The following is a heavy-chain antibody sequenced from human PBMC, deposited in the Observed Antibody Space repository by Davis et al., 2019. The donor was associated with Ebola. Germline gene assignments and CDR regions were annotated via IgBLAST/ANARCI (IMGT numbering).Heavy chain of an antibody. V-gene: IGHV1-24*01. CDR1: GYTLTELS. CDR3: ATREYGGMDV. CDR2: FDPEDGET. J-gene: IGHJ6*04. D-gene: IGHD6-6*01. Sequence: ASLKVSCKVSGYTLTELSMHWVRQAPGKGLEWMGGFDPEDGETIYAQKFQGRVTMTEDTSTDTAYMGLSSLRSEDTAVYYCATREYGGMDVWGKGTTVTVSS.